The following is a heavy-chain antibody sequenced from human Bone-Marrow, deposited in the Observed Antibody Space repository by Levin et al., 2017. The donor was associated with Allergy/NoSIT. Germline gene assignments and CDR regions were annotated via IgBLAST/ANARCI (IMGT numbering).Heavy chain of an antibody. CDR1: SDSSAKYW. Sequence: GGSLRLSCKTSSDSSAKYWIGWVRQVPGKGLEWMGIIYPGDSDTRYNPSFQAQVTISADKSINTAYLQWSSLRTSDTATYYCAKGSDATGYYFDYWGQGTLVTVSS. CDR2: IYPGDSDT. D-gene: IGHD2-15*01. J-gene: IGHJ4*02. CDR3: AKGSDATGYYFDY. V-gene: IGHV5-51*01.